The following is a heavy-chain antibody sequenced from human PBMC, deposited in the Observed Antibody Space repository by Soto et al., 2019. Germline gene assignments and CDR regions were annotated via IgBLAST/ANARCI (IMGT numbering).Heavy chain of an antibody. CDR1: GGSISGYY. V-gene: IGHV4-4*07. CDR2: IYSDGTT. J-gene: IGHJ6*02. Sequence: SETLSLTCTVSGGSISGYYWSWVRQPAGKGLEWVGRIYSDGTTNYSPSLKSRVTMSLDTSKDQFSLHLNSVTAADTAVYYCSRVGCSNSKCYTRGMDVWGQGTTGTVS. D-gene: IGHD2-2*01. CDR3: SRVGCSNSKCYTRGMDV.